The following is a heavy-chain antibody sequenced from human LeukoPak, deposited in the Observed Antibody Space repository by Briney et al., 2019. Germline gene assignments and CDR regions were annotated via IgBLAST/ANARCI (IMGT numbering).Heavy chain of an antibody. D-gene: IGHD1-26*01. J-gene: IGHJ4*02. Sequence: SVKVSCKASGGTFSGYAISWVRQAPGQGLEWMGGIIPIFGTANYAQKFQGRVTMTEDTSTDTAYMELSSLRSEDTAVYYCATSSPAYAGATVFNYWGQGTLVTVSS. CDR3: ATSSPAYAGATVFNY. V-gene: IGHV1-69*06. CDR1: GGTFSGYA. CDR2: IIPIFGTA.